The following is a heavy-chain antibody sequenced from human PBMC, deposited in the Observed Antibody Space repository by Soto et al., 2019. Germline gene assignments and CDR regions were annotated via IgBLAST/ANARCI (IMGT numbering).Heavy chain of an antibody. Sequence: GSLRLSCAASGFTFNIFGMHWVRQAPGKGLEWVALISNDGTNKYYADSVRGRFTISRDSSKNTVFLQMDSLRADDTAVYYCAKGSTRWLESLLHYWGQGTLVTVPQ. CDR1: GFTFNIFG. J-gene: IGHJ4*02. V-gene: IGHV3-30*18. CDR3: AKGSTRWLESLLHY. CDR2: ISNDGTNK. D-gene: IGHD5-12*01.